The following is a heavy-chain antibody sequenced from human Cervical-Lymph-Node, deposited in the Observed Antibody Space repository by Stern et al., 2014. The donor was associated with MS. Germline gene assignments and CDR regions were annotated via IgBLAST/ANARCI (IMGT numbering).Heavy chain of an antibody. CDR3: ARDTSSPERSDW. CDR2: ITNVGST. D-gene: IGHD1-1*01. V-gene: IGHV3-53*01. CDR1: GFTVSRDS. J-gene: IGHJ4*02. Sequence: EVQLEESGGGVIQPGGSLRLSCTASGFTVSRDSMTWVRQAPGQGLEWVSLITNVGSTFYTDSVKGRFTISRDDSKNTVYLHMTSLRAEDTAMYYCARDTSSPERSDWWGQGTLVTVSS.